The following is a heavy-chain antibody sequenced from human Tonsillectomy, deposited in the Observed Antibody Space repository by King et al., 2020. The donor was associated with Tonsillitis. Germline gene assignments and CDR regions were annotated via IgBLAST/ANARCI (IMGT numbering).Heavy chain of an antibody. D-gene: IGHD6-13*01. CDR3: AKDRAAGIVDY. CDR2: IQYDGSNK. CDR1: GFTFSSYG. V-gene: IGHV3-30*02. Sequence: VQLVESGGGVVQPGGSLRLSCAASGFTFSSYGMYWVRQAPGKGLEWVAFIQYDGSNKYFADSVKGRFAISRDNSKNTLYLQMNSLRAEDTAVYYCAKDRAAGIVDYWGQGPLITVSS. J-gene: IGHJ4*02.